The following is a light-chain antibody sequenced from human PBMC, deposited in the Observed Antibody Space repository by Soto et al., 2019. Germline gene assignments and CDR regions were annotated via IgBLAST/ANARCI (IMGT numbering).Light chain of an antibody. CDR3: QSYDSSLSGSRGV. V-gene: IGLV1-40*01. Sequence: QSVLTQPPSVSGAPGQRVTISCTGSRSNIGAGYDVHWYKQLPGTAPKLLIYGNSNRPSGVPDRFSGSKSGTSASLAITGLQAEDEADYYCQSYDSSLSGSRGVFGGGTKVTV. J-gene: IGLJ2*01. CDR2: GNS. CDR1: RSNIGAGYD.